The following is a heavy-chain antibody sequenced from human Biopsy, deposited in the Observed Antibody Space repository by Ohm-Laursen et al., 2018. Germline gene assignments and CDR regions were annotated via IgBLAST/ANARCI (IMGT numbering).Heavy chain of an antibody. CDR2: VYYTGST. J-gene: IGHJ2*01. V-gene: IGHV4-59*01. Sequence: TLSLTCTVSGDSISSYYWSWIRQPPGKGLEWIGYVYYTGSTDYNPSLQSRVTISVDTSKNHFSLRLRSVAPADTAIYYCARDRGFYSDRTVPGYFDLWGRGTLVTVSS. CDR1: GDSISSYY. D-gene: IGHD3-22*01. CDR3: ARDRGFYSDRTVPGYFDL.